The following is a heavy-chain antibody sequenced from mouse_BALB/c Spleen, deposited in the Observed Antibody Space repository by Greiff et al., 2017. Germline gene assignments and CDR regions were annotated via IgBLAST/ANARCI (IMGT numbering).Heavy chain of an antibody. CDR1: GFTFNTYD. CDR2: IRSKSNNYAT. Sequence: DVKLVESGGGLVQPKGSVKLSCAASGFTFNTYDMNWVRQAPGKGLEWVAHIRSKSNNYATYNADSVKDRFTITRDDSQIMLDLQMNNVKTEDTAMYYCVRQGYYAMDYWGQGTSVTVSS. V-gene: IGHV10-1*02. CDR3: VRQGYYAMDY. J-gene: IGHJ4*01.